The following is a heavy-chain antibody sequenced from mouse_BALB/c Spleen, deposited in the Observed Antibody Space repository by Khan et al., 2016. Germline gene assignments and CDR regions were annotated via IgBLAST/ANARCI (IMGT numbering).Heavy chain of an antibody. D-gene: IGHD4-1*01. CDR3: ARDPGTGTDY. CDR1: GFTFTDYY. V-gene: IGHV7-3*02. CDR2: IRNKANGYTT. Sequence: EVELVASGGGLVQPGGSLRLSCATSGFTFTDYYMSWVRQPPGKALEWLGFIRNKANGYTTEYSASVKGRFTISRDNSQSILYLQMNTLRAEDSATYYCARDPGTGTDYWGQGTTLTVSS. J-gene: IGHJ2*01.